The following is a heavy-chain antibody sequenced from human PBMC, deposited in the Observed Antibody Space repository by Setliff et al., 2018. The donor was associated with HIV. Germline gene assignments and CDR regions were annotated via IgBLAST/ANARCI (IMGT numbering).Heavy chain of an antibody. CDR2: IYHSGNT. CDR3: ARGEACGGGCHYAFEL. D-gene: IGHD2-21*02. V-gene: IGHV4-39*01. CDR1: GGSISSSSYY. Sequence: PSETLSLTCTVSGGSISSSSYYWGWIRQPPGKGLEWIGSIYHSGNTYYMPSLQSRVTISVDMSKNQFSLKLNSVTAADTAVYYCARGEACGGGCHYAFELWGRGTMVTVS. J-gene: IGHJ3*01.